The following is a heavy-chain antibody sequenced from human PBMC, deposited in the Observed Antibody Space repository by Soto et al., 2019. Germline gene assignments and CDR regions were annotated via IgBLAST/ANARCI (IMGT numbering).Heavy chain of an antibody. V-gene: IGHV4-30-4*01. J-gene: IGHJ4*02. CDR2: IYYSGST. D-gene: IGHD6-13*01. Sequence: PSETLSLTCTGSGGSISSGDYYWSWIRQPPGKGLEWIGYIYYSGSTYYNPSPKSRVTISVDTSKNQFSLKLSSVTAADTAVYYCARERSSSWFDYWGQATLVTVSS. CDR3: ARERSSSWFDY. CDR1: GGSISSGDYY.